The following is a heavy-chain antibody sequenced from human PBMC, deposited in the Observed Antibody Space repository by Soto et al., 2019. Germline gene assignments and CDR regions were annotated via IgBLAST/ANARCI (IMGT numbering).Heavy chain of an antibody. V-gene: IGHV4-4*02. D-gene: IGHD3-9*01. Sequence: SETRSLTCAVSGGSISSSNWWSWVRQPPGKGLEWIGEIYHSGSTNYNPSLKSRVTISVDKSKNQFSLKLSSVTAADTAVYYCARILVLRYFDWLLRDAFDIWGQGTMVT. CDR1: GGSISSSNW. CDR3: ARILVLRYFDWLLRDAFDI. CDR2: IYHSGST. J-gene: IGHJ3*02.